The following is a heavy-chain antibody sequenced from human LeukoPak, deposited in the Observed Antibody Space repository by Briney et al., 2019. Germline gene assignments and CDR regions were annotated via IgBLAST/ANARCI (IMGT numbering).Heavy chain of an antibody. V-gene: IGHV3-23*01. CDR3: ARVGSSWYYFDY. Sequence: GGSLRLSCAASGLTFSNYDMSWVRQAPGKGLEWVSGISGSGTSTYYADSVKGRFTISRDNSENTLYLQMNNLRAEDTAVYYCARVGSSWYYFDYWGQGDLVTVSS. J-gene: IGHJ4*02. CDR2: ISGSGTST. D-gene: IGHD6-13*01. CDR1: GLTFSNYD.